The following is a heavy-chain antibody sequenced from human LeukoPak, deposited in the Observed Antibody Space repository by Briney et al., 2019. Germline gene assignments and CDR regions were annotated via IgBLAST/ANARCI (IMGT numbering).Heavy chain of an antibody. V-gene: IGHV3-23*01. CDR3: AKAYSGRYAIDY. CDR2: ISASGGST. Sequence: SGGSLRLSCAASGFTFSSYAMSWVRQAPGKGLEWVSAISASGGSTYYADALKGRVTIPRDNYKNTLYLQMNSLRAEDTAVYYCAKAYSGRYAIDYWGQGTLVTVSS. D-gene: IGHD1-26*01. J-gene: IGHJ4*02. CDR1: GFTFSSYA.